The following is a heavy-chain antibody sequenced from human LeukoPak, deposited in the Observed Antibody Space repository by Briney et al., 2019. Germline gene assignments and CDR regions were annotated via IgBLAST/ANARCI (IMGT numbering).Heavy chain of an antibody. V-gene: IGHV4-31*03. CDR1: GGSISSGGYY. CDR2: IYYSGST. J-gene: IGHJ4*02. D-gene: IGHD1-26*01. Sequence: SETLSLTCTVSGGSISSGGYYRSWIRQHPGTGLEWIGYIYYSGSTYYNPSLKSRVTISVDTSKNQFSLKLSSVTAEDTAVYYCARDPGGATDLETFDYWGQGTLVTVSS. CDR3: ARDPGGATDLETFDY.